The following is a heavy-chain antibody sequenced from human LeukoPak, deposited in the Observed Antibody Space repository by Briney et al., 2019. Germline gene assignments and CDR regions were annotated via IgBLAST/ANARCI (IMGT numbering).Heavy chain of an antibody. V-gene: IGHV3-48*04. CDR3: ARGAAAGKVQDFDY. J-gene: IGHJ4*02. CDR2: ISSSGSTI. Sequence: QPGGSLRLSCAASGFTFSTYAMSWVRQAPGKGLEWVSYISSSGSTIYYADSVKGRFTISRDNAKNSLYLQMNSLRAEDTAVYYCARGAAAGKVQDFDYWGQGTLVTVSS. CDR1: GFTFSTYA. D-gene: IGHD6-13*01.